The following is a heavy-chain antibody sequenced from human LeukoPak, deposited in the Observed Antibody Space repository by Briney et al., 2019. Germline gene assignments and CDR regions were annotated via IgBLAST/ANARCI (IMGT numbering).Heavy chain of an antibody. J-gene: IGHJ4*02. Sequence: GGSLRLSCAASGFTFSSYSMNWVRQAPGKGVGWVSSISSSSSYIYYADSVKGRFTISRDNAKNSLYLQMNSLRAEDTAVYYCASHSGYDIQKRDYWGQGTLVTVSS. V-gene: IGHV3-21*01. D-gene: IGHD5-12*01. CDR2: ISSSSSYI. CDR3: ASHSGYDIQKRDY. CDR1: GFTFSSYS.